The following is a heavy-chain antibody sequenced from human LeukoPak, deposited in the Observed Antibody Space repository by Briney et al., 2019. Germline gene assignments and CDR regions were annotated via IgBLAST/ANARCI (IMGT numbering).Heavy chain of an antibody. V-gene: IGHV1-18*01. D-gene: IGHD6-19*01. Sequence: ASVKVSCKASGYTFTSYGISWVRQAPGQGLEWMGWISAYNGNTNYAQKLQGRVTMTTDTSTSTAYMELRSLRSEDTAVYYCARGGYSSGWYLKGGGDAFDIWGQGTMVTVSS. CDR1: GYTFTSYG. J-gene: IGHJ3*02. CDR2: ISAYNGNT. CDR3: ARGGYSSGWYLKGGGDAFDI.